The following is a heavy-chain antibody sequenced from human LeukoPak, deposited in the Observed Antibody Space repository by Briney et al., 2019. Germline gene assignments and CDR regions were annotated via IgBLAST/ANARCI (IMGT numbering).Heavy chain of an antibody. CDR2: IDSDGSST. CDR1: GXTFRTYW. CDR3: ARDNIRSLDY. D-gene: IGHD1-14*01. J-gene: IGHJ4*02. V-gene: IGHV3-74*01. Sequence: PGGSLRLSWAASGXTFRTYWMHWVRQVPGKGLVWVSRIDSDGSSTSYADSVKGRFTISRDNARNTFYLQMNSLRAEDTAVYYCARDNIRSLDYWGQGTLVTVSS.